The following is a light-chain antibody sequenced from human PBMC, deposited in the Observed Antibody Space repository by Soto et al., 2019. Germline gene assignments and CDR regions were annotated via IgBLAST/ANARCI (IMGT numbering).Light chain of an antibody. V-gene: IGLV2-18*02. J-gene: IGLJ1*01. Sequence: QSVLTQPPSVSGSPGQSVTISCTGTSSDVGSYNRVSWYQQPPGTAPKLVIYEVSNRPSGVPDRFSGSKSGNAASLTISGLQAGDEADYYCLSYTSSNSYVFGTGTKVTVL. CDR2: EVS. CDR3: LSYTSSNSYV. CDR1: SSDVGSYNR.